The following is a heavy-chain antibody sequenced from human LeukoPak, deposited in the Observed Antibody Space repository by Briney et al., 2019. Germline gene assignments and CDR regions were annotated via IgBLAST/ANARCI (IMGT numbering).Heavy chain of an antibody. CDR2: INHSGST. CDR1: GGSISGYY. CDR3: ARGLAGYGYNWFDP. J-gene: IGHJ5*02. D-gene: IGHD5-18*01. Sequence: PSETLSLTCTVSGGSISGYYWSWIRQPPGKGLEWIGEINHSGSTNYNPSLKSRVTISVDTSKNQFSLKLSSVTAADTAVYYCARGLAGYGYNWFDPWGQGTRVSVSS. V-gene: IGHV4-34*01.